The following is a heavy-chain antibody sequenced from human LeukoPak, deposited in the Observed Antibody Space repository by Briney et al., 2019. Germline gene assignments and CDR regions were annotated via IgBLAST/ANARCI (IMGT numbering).Heavy chain of an antibody. CDR3: ARDSTFYDSSGYLDYGMDV. D-gene: IGHD3-22*01. CDR1: DGSISGYY. V-gene: IGHV4-59*01. J-gene: IGHJ6*02. CDR2: IYYSGST. Sequence: PSETLSLTCTVSDGSISGYYWSWIRQPPGKGLEYIGNIYYSGSTNYNPSLKSRVTISVDTSKNQFSLKLSSVTAADTAVYYCARDSTFYDSSGYLDYGMDVWGQGTTVTVSS.